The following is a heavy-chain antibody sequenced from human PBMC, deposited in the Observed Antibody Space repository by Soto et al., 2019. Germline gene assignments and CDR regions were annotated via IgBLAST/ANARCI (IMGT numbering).Heavy chain of an antibody. V-gene: IGHV3-21*01. D-gene: IGHD2-2*01. CDR1: GFTFSTYS. CDR2: ISSSGTYI. CDR3: ARDPSDCSSTSCWGYYALDV. Sequence: PGGSLRLSCAASGFTFSTYSMNRVRQAPGKGLEWVSSISSSGTYIHYADSLKGRFTISRDNAKNSLYLQMISLRAEDTAVYYCARDPSDCSSTSCWGYYALDVWGQGTTVTVSS. J-gene: IGHJ6*02.